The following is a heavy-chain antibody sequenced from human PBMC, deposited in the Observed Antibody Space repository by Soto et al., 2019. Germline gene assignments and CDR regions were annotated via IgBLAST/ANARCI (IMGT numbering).Heavy chain of an antibody. Sequence: QAQLVQSGAEVKKPGASVKVSCKASGYTFYSHSISWVRQAPGQGLEWMGRINGDYGNTQYAQKFRGRGTMTTDTSTTTVYMELTNLSSDDTAVYYCARCIQGDYYYGMDVWGQGTTVTVSS. CDR3: ARCIQGDYYYGMDV. D-gene: IGHD5-18*01. CDR1: GYTFYSHS. V-gene: IGHV1-18*01. J-gene: IGHJ6*02. CDR2: INGDYGNT.